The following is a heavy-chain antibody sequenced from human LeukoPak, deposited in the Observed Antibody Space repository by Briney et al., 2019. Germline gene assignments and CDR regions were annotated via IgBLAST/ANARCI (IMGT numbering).Heavy chain of an antibody. J-gene: IGHJ4*02. CDR2: ISYDGSNK. Sequence: GGSLRLSCAASGFTFSDYYMSWIRQAPGKGLEWVAVISYDGSNKYYADSVKGRFTISRDNSKNTLYLQMNSLRAEDTAVYYCAKNRLGSGISDYWGQGTLVTVSS. CDR1: GFTFSDYY. V-gene: IGHV3-30*18. D-gene: IGHD2-21*01. CDR3: AKNRLGSGISDY.